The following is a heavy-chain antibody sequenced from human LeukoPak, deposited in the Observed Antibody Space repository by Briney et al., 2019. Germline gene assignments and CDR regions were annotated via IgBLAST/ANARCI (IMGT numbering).Heavy chain of an antibody. CDR3: ASMDRSGWFAP. J-gene: IGHJ5*02. V-gene: IGHV3-53*01. D-gene: IGHD3-10*01. CDR2: IYSGGST. Sequence: GGSLRLCCAASGFTVSRNYMSWVRQAPGKGLGGVSVIYSGGSTYYAESVKGRFTISRDNSKNTLYLQMNSLRAEDTAVYYCASMDRSGWFAPWGQGTLVTVSS. CDR1: GFTVSRNY.